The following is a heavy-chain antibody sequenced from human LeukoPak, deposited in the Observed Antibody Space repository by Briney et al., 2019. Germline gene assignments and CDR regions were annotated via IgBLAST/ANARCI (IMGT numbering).Heavy chain of an antibody. V-gene: IGHV3-7*04. Sequence: GGSLRLSCGASGFTFSGYTMSWVRQAPGQGLEWVASMKEDGTEINYVDSVKGRFTISRDNAKNSLFLQLNSLRAEDTAVYYCARGGAHRFDYWRQGTLVTVSS. D-gene: IGHD5-12*01. CDR3: ARGGAHRFDY. J-gene: IGHJ4*02. CDR2: MKEDGTEI. CDR1: GFTFSGYT.